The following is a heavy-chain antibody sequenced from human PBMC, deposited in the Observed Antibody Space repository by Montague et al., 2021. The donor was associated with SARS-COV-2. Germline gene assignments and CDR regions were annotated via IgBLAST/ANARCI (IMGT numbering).Heavy chain of an antibody. CDR1: GFTFSSYA. Sequence: SLRLSCAASGFTFSSYAMSWVRQAPGKGLEWVSVIYSGGSSTYYADSVKGRFTISRDNSKNTLYLQMNSLRAEDTAVYYCAKQLAYCGGDCYLDYYGMDVWGQGTTVTVSS. CDR2: IYSGGSST. D-gene: IGHD2-21*02. CDR3: AKQLAYCGGDCYLDYYGMDV. J-gene: IGHJ6*02. V-gene: IGHV3-23*03.